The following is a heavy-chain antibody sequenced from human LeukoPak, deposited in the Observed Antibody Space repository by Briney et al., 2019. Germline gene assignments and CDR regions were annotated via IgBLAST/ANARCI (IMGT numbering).Heavy chain of an antibody. V-gene: IGHV1-2*02. CDR1: GYTFSGYY. J-gene: IGHJ4*02. CDR2: INPDSGAT. CDR3: ERVDPKNDH. Sequence: ASVKVSCKASGYTFSGYYIHWVRQAPGQGLEWMGWINPDSGATNSAQKFQGRVTMTRDTSISTAYMELSSLRSDDTALYYCERVDPKNDHWGQGTLVTVSS.